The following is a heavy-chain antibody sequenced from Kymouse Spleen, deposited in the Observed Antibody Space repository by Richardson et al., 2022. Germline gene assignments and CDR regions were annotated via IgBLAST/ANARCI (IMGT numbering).Heavy chain of an antibody. CDR2: ISSSSSYI. Sequence: EVQLVESGGGLVKPGGSLRLSCAASGFTFSSYSMNWVRQAPGKGLEWVSSISSSSSYIYYADSVKGRFTISRDNAKNSLYLQMNSLRAEDTAVYYCARDRVAVAGTGAFDIWGQGTMVTVSS. CDR1: GFTFSSYS. J-gene: IGHJ3*02. CDR3: ARDRVAVAGTGAFDI. V-gene: IGHV3-21*03. D-gene: IGHD6-19*01.